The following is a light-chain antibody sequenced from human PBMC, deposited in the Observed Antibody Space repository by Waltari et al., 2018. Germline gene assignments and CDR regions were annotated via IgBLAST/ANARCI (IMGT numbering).Light chain of an antibody. CDR2: VAS. J-gene: IGKJ2*01. V-gene: IGKV1-39*01. Sequence: DIQMTQSPSSLPASVGDRVTITCRSSQSISKYLNWYQHKPGEAPKLLVYVASNLQRGVPSRFSGSGSETDFTLTISSLQLEDFVTYYCQQSYNAPYTFGQGTNVEIK. CDR1: QSISKY. CDR3: QQSYNAPYT.